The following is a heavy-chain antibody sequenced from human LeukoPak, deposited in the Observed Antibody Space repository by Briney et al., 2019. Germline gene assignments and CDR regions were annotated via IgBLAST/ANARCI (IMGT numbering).Heavy chain of an antibody. J-gene: IGHJ4*02. D-gene: IGHD1-26*01. CDR2: IYSGGST. CDR3: ARGPQGKNGSPPYYFDY. Sequence: GGSLRLSCAASGFTVSGNYMNWVRQAPGKGLEWVSVIYSGGSTYYTDSVKGRFTISRDNSKNTLYLQMNNLRVEDTAVYYCARGPQGKNGSPPYYFDYWGQGTLVTVSS. CDR1: GFTVSGNY. V-gene: IGHV3-66*01.